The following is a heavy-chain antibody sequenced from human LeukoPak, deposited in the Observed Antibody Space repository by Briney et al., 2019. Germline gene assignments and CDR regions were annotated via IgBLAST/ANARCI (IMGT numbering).Heavy chain of an antibody. D-gene: IGHD2-15*01. CDR1: GGFISSSSYC. J-gene: IGHJ5*02. V-gene: IGHV4-39*01. CDR3: ARAPPDCSGGSCYSVWFDP. Sequence: SETLSLTCTVSGGFISSSSYCWGWIRQPPGKGLEWIGSIYYSGSTYYNPSLKSRVTISVDTSKNQFSLKLSSVTAADTAVYYCARAPPDCSGGSCYSVWFDPWGQGTLVTVSS. CDR2: IYYSGST.